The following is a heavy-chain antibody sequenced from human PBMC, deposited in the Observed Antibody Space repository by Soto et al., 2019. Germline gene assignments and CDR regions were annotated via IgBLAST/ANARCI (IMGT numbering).Heavy chain of an antibody. CDR3: ARGVITFGGVFDP. D-gene: IGHD3-16*01. J-gene: IGHJ5*02. CDR1: GGSFSGYY. Sequence: QVQLQQWGAGLLKPSETLSLTCAVYGGSFSGYYWSWIRQPPGKGLEWFGEINHSGSTNYNPSLNSRVTISVDTSKNQFSLKRSSVTAAATAVYYCARGVITFGGVFDPWGQGTLVTVSS. V-gene: IGHV4-34*01. CDR2: INHSGST.